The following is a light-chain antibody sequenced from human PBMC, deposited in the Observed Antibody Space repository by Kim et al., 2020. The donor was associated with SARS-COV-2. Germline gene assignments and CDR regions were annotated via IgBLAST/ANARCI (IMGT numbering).Light chain of an antibody. V-gene: IGLV2-14*03. CDR2: DVG. Sequence: SYTISCTGPGVTVVGYNKVSGDQQHPGKAPKLSIYDVGNRPAGVSNRFAGSKSGNTASLTISGLQAGDEADYYCSSYTSSSDVFGTGTKVTVL. CDR1: GVTVVGYNK. J-gene: IGLJ1*01. CDR3: SSYTSSSDV.